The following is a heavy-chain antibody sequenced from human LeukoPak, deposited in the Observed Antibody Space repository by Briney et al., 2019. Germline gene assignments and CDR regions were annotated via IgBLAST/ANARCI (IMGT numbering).Heavy chain of an antibody. CDR2: IRYDGSNK. V-gene: IGHV3-30*02. J-gene: IGHJ4*02. CDR1: GFTFSSYV. D-gene: IGHD6-19*01. CDR3: ASDSSGWSAFDY. Sequence: GGSLRLSRAASGFTFSSYVMHWVRQAPGKGLEWVAFIRYDGSNKYYADSVKGRFTISRDNSKNTLYLQMNSLRAEDTAVYYCASDSSGWSAFDYWGQGTLVTVSS.